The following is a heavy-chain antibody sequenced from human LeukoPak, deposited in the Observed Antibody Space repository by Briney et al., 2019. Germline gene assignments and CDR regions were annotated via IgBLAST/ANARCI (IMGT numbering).Heavy chain of an antibody. V-gene: IGHV4-4*07. CDR1: GGSISSYY. CDR2: IYTSGST. D-gene: IGHD3-10*01. Sequence: PSETLSLTCTVSGGSISSYYWSWIRQPAGKGLEWIGRIYTSGSTNYNPSLKSRGTMSVDTSKNQFSLKLSSVTAADTAVYYCARGRGSTGAVKYYFDYWGQGTLVTVSS. J-gene: IGHJ4*02. CDR3: ARGRGSTGAVKYYFDY.